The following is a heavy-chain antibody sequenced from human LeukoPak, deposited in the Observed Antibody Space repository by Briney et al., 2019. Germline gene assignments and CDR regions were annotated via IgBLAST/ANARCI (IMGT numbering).Heavy chain of an antibody. Sequence: SETLSLTCTVSGGSISSYYWSWLRQPAGKGLECLGVIYTTGSTNYNPSLKSRVTISVDTSKNQFSLKLSSVTAADTAVYYCARLYCTNGVCYLGYWGQGTLVTVSS. V-gene: IGHV4-4*09. CDR2: IYTTGST. D-gene: IGHD2-8*01. CDR3: ARLYCTNGVCYLGY. CDR1: GGSISSYY. J-gene: IGHJ4*02.